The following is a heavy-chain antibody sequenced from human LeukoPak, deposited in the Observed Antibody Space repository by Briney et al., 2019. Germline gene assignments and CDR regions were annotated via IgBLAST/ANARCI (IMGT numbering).Heavy chain of an antibody. CDR2: IGTAGDT. D-gene: IGHD6-19*01. V-gene: IGHV3-13*01. CDR3: ARGGYSSGWYPIDY. Sequence: PGESLRLSCAASGFTFSSYDMHWVRQATGKGLEWVSAIGTAGDTYYPGSVKGRFTISRENAKNSLYLQMNSLRAGDTAVYYCARGGYSSGWYPIDYWGQGTLVTVSS. J-gene: IGHJ4*02. CDR1: GFTFSSYD.